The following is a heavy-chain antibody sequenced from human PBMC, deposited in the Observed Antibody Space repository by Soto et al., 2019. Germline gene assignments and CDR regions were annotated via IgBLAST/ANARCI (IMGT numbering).Heavy chain of an antibody. D-gene: IGHD3-3*01. Sequence: LVESGGGVVQHGRSLRLSCAASGFSFSSSGMPWVRQAPGKGLEWVAIISYDGTNSYYADSVKGRFTVSRDNSKKMVYLQMNSLRPEDTGMYSCAKGLWSGYSPLDYWGQGTPVTVSA. CDR3: AKGLWSGYSPLDY. J-gene: IGHJ4*02. CDR2: ISYDGTNS. CDR1: GFSFSSSG. V-gene: IGHV3-30*18.